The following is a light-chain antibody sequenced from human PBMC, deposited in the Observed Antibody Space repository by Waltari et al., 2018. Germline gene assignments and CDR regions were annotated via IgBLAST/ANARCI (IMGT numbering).Light chain of an antibody. CDR3: QQYSSFIYT. Sequence: DIQMTQSPSTLSAFVGDRVNITCRASQSISIWLAWYQQKPGKAPKLLIYKATSLERGVRSSFSGSGSGTEFTLTISSLQPDDFASYYCQQYSSFIYTFGQGTKVEI. J-gene: IGKJ2*01. V-gene: IGKV1-5*03. CDR2: KAT. CDR1: QSISIW.